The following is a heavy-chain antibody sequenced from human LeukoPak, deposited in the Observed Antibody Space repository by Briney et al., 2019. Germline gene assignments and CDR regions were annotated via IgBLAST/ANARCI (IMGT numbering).Heavy chain of an antibody. CDR2: IYPGDSDT. J-gene: IGHJ5*02. V-gene: IGHV5-51*01. Sequence: LGESLKTSCKGSGYSFTSYWISWVRQMPGKGLEWMGIIYPGDSDTRYSPSFQGQVTISADKSVSTAYLQWSSLKASDTAMYYCARQWGDCSSTSCYSASWGQGTLVTVSS. D-gene: IGHD2-2*01. CDR1: GYSFTSYW. CDR3: ARQWGDCSSTSCYSAS.